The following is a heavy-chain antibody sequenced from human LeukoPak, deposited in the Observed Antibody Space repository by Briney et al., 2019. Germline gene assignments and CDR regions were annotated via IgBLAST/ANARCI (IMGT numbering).Heavy chain of an antibody. D-gene: IGHD2-15*01. V-gene: IGHV1-3*01. CDR1: GYTFTSYA. CDR3: ARDHCSGGSCYLYNWFDP. CDR2: INAGNGNT. J-gene: IGHJ5*02. Sequence: ASVKVSCKASGYTFTSYAMHWVRQAPGQRLKWMGWINAGNGNTKYSQKFQGRVTITRDTSASTAYMELSSLRSEDTAVYYCARDHCSGGSCYLYNWFDPWGQGTLVTVSS.